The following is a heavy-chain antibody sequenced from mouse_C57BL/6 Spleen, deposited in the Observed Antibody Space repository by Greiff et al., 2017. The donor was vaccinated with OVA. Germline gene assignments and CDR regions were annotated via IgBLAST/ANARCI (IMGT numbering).Heavy chain of an antibody. V-gene: IGHV1-64*01. J-gene: IGHJ1*03. CDR1: GYTFTSYW. CDR3: APYDGYYNFDV. CDR2: IHPNSGST. Sequence: QVQLKESGAELVKPGASVKLSCKASGYTFTSYWMHWVKQRPGQGLEWIGMIHPNSGSTNYNEKFKSKATLTVDKSSSTAYMQLSSLTSEDSAVYYCAPYDGYYNFDVWGTGTTVTVSS. D-gene: IGHD2-3*01.